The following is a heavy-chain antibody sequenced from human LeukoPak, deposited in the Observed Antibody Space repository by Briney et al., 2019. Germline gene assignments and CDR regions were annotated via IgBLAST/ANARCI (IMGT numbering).Heavy chain of an antibody. CDR2: IYYSGNT. Sequence: SETLSLTCTVSGGSISNYYWSWIRQPPGKGLEWIGYIYYSGNTNYNPSLKSRVTISVDTSKNQFSLKLNSVTAADTAVYYCTRVRYCSTNRCYDREFDNWGQGTLVTVSS. J-gene: IGHJ4*02. V-gene: IGHV4-59*01. D-gene: IGHD2-2*01. CDR3: TRVRYCSTNRCYDREFDN. CDR1: GGSISNYY.